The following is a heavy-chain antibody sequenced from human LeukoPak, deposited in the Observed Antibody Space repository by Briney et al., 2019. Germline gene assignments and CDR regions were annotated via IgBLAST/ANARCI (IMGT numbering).Heavy chain of an antibody. CDR1: GFTLSSYW. V-gene: IGHV3-7*03. Sequence: GGSLRLSCAASGFTLSSYWMSWVRQAPGKGLEWVANIKQDGSEKNYVDSVKGRFTISRDNAKNSLYLQMNSLGAEDTAVYYCARVYSSTSGKNAFDIWGQGTMVIVSS. J-gene: IGHJ3*02. D-gene: IGHD2-2*01. CDR2: IKQDGSEK. CDR3: ARVYSSTSGKNAFDI.